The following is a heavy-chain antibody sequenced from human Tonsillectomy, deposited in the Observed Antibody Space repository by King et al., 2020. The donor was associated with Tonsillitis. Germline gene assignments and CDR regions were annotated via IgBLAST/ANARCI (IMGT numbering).Heavy chain of an antibody. CDR3: ARDEDYGDYYPSDY. V-gene: IGHV3-30-3*01. CDR1: GFTFRGFA. D-gene: IGHD4-17*01. CDR2: ITSDGNNK. Sequence: VQLVESGGGVVRPGRSVRLSCAASGFTFRGFAMHWVRQAPGKGLEWVAVITSDGNNKYYADSVKVRFTISRDNSKNTLYLQMSSLRTEDTAVYYCARDEDYGDYYPSDYWGKGTLVTVSS. J-gene: IGHJ4*02.